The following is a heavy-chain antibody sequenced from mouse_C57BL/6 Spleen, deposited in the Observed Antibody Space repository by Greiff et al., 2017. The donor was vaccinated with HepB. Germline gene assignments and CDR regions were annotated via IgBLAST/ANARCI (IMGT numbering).Heavy chain of an antibody. CDR2: IDPENGDT. Sequence: VQLQESGAELVRPGASVKLSCTASGFNIKDDYMHWVKQKPEQGLEWIGWIDPENGDTEYASKFQGKATITADTSSNTAYLQLSSLTSEDTAFYDCTRFLYYFDYWGQGTTLTVSS. J-gene: IGHJ2*01. CDR3: TRFLYYFDY. V-gene: IGHV14-4*01. CDR1: GFNIKDDY.